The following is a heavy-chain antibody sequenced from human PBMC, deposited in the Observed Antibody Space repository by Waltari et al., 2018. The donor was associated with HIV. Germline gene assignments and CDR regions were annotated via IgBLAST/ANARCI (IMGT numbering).Heavy chain of an antibody. CDR3: ARTYTGSSQYFQH. CDR2: VFYRGSP. V-gene: IGHV4-39*01. D-gene: IGHD1-26*01. Sequence: QLQLQESGPGLVKPSETLSLTCTVSGDSVGSNYYWAWIRQPPGKGREWVGRVFYRGSPHYNPSLKSRVTISVDTSKNQFSLKLTAVVAADAAVYFCARTYTGSSQYFQHWGQGALVTVSS. CDR1: GDSVGSNYY. J-gene: IGHJ1*01.